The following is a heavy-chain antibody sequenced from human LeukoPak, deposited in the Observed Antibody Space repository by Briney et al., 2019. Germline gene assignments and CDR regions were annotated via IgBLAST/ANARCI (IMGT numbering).Heavy chain of an antibody. D-gene: IGHD3-10*01. J-gene: IGHJ4*02. Sequence: PSETLSLTCTVSGGSISSGSYYWSWIRQPAGKGLEWIGRIYTSGSTNYNPSLKSRVTISVDTSKNQFSLKLSSVTAADTAVYYCARAVWFGETWEFDYWGQGTLVTVSS. CDR2: IYTSGST. CDR1: GGSISSGSYY. V-gene: IGHV4-61*02. CDR3: ARAVWFGETWEFDY.